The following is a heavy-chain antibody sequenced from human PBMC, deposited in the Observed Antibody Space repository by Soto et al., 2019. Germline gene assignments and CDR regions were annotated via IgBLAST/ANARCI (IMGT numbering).Heavy chain of an antibody. CDR3: IKGKVRTDPNWLDP. Sequence: DVQLVESGGGLVQPGGSLSLSCAASGFSVGSSYLYWVRQAPGRALQWVSSIYVDGTTYYTDSVKGRFSISRDSSKNTLYLQMNSLGAEDTALYYCIKGKVRTDPNWLDPWGQGSLVTVSS. CDR1: GFSVGSSY. V-gene: IGHV3-66*01. CDR2: IYVDGTT. J-gene: IGHJ5*02.